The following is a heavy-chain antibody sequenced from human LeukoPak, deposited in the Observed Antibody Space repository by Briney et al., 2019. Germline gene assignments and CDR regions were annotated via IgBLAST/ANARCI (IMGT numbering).Heavy chain of an antibody. CDR2: ISAYNGNT. CDR3: ARGAYCGGDCYQDDY. D-gene: IGHD2-21*02. Sequence: ASVKVSCKASGYTFTSYGISWVRQAPGQGLERMGWISAYNGNTNYAQKLQGRVTMTTDTSTSTAYMELRSLRSDDTAVYYCARGAYCGGDCYQDDYWGQGTLVTVSS. V-gene: IGHV1-18*01. CDR1: GYTFTSYG. J-gene: IGHJ4*02.